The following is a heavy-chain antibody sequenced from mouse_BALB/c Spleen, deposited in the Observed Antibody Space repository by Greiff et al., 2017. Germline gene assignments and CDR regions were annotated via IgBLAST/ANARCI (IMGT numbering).Heavy chain of an antibody. V-gene: IGHV1S81*02. Sequence: QVQLKQPGAELVKPGASVKLSCKASGYTFTSYWMHWVKQRPGQGLEWIGEINPSNGRTNYNEKFKSKATLTVDKSSSTAYMQLSSLTSEDSAVYYCARRRTTGAMDYWGQGTSVTVSS. CDR3: ARRRTTGAMDY. CDR1: GYTFTSYW. J-gene: IGHJ4*01. D-gene: IGHD2-14*01. CDR2: INPSNGRT.